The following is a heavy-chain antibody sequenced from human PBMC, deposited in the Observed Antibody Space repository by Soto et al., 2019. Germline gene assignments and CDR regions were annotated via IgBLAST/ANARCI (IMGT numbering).Heavy chain of an antibody. CDR2: IYYSGST. J-gene: IGHJ6*02. CDR3: ARGYCSGGSCYSDYYYGMDV. V-gene: IGHV4-39*01. Sequence: SETLSLTCTVSGDPVSSSSYYWGWIRQPPGKGLEWIGSIYYSGSTYYSPSLETRVTISVDTSKNQFSLKLSSVTAADTAVYYCARGYCSGGSCYSDYYYGMDVWGQGTTVTVSS. CDR1: GDPVSSSSYY. D-gene: IGHD2-15*01.